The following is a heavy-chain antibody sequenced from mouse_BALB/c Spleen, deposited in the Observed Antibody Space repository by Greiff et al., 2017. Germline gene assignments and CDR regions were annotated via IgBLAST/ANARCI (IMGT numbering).Heavy chain of an antibody. J-gene: IGHJ3*01. CDR2: ISCYNGAT. Sequence: LVKPGASVKISCTASGYSFTGYYMHWVQQSHGKGLEWIGYISCYNGATSYNQKFKGKATFTVDTSSSTAYMQFNSLTSEDSAVYYCARAKEAGAWFAYWGQGTLVTVSA. V-gene: IGHV1S34*01. D-gene: IGHD1-1*02. CDR1: GYSFTGYY. CDR3: ARAKEAGAWFAY.